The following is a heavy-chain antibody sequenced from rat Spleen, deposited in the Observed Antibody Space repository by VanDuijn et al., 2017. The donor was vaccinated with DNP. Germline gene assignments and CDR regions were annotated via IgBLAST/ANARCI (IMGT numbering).Heavy chain of an antibody. D-gene: IGHD1-11*01. CDR2: IGNTGGT. V-gene: IGHV2-41*01. CDR3: ARTTETIVSSYYFDY. Sequence: QVQLKESGPGLVQPSQTLSLTCTVSGFSLTSYHVHWVRQPPGKGLEWMGLIGNTGGTRYNAVFKSRLSISKDTSKSQVFLKMNSLQTEDTATYYCARTTETIVSSYYFDYWGQGVMVTVSS. CDR1: GFSLTSYH. J-gene: IGHJ2*01.